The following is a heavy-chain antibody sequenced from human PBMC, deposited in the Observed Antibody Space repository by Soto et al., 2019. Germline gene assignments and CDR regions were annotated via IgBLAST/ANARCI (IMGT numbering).Heavy chain of an antibody. D-gene: IGHD6-19*01. Sequence: GGSLRLSCAASGFTFSSYGMHWVRQAPGKGLEWVAVTYSGGSTYYADSVKGRFTISRDNSKNTLYLQMNSLRAEDTAVYYCARGYSSGWYWGGAFDIWGQGTMVTVSS. J-gene: IGHJ3*02. CDR2: TYSGGST. CDR3: ARGYSSGWYWGGAFDI. CDR1: GFTFSSYG. V-gene: IGHV3-66*01.